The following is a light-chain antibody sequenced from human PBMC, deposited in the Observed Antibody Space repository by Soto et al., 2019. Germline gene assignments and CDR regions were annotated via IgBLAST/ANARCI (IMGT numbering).Light chain of an antibody. CDR1: SRDVGYYNY. V-gene: IGLV2-8*01. Sequence: QSVLTQPASASGPPGQSVTISCTGTSRDVGYYNYVSWYQQHPGKAPRLMIYEVSKRPSGVPERFSGSKSGNTASLTVSGLQAEDEAAYYCTTYADDNIFVFGTGTKVTVL. CDR3: TTYADDNIFV. CDR2: EVS. J-gene: IGLJ1*01.